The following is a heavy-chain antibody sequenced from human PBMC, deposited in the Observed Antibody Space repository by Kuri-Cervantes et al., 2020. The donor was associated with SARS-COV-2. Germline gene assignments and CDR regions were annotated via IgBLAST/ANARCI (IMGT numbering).Heavy chain of an antibody. J-gene: IGHJ6*02. V-gene: IGHV1-46*01. Sequence: ASVKVSCKASGYTFTSYYMHLVRQAPGQGLEWMGISNHSGVSTSYAQKFQGRDTMTKDTSTSTVYMELSCLRSEDTAVYYCARAGRNIDYYYGMDVWGQGTTVTVSS. D-gene: IGHD1-14*01. CDR2: SNHSGVST. CDR1: GYTFTSYY. CDR3: ARAGRNIDYYYGMDV.